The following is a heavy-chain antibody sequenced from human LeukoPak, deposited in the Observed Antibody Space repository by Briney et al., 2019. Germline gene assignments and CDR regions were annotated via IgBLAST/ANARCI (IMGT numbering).Heavy chain of an antibody. CDR2: IDSSGGYM. V-gene: IGHV3-21*06. Sequence: PGGSLRLSCEASGFTFYTYSMNWARQAPGKGLEWVSSIDSSGGYMFYADSVKGRFIISRDNAKDSLYLQMNSLRVEDTAVYYCAKDRRRAVAYYWGQGTLVTVSS. J-gene: IGHJ4*02. CDR3: AKDRRRAVAYY. D-gene: IGHD6-19*01. CDR1: GFTFYTYS.